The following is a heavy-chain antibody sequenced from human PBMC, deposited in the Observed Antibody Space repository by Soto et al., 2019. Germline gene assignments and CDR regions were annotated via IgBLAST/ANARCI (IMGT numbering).Heavy chain of an antibody. CDR1: GYICTDYH. D-gene: IGHD6-13*01. V-gene: IGHV1-2*02. Sequence: QVQLVQSGAEVKKPGASVTVSCKASGYICTDYHIHWVRQAPGPGLEFMGGTNTDNGGAGSAQQFQGRVTVTRDTSITTVYLALSNLRSDDTAVYFCAKERGSNSLHPSYTWCDTWGQGTLITVSS. J-gene: IGHJ5*02. CDR3: AKERGSNSLHPSYTWCDT. CDR2: TNTDNGGA.